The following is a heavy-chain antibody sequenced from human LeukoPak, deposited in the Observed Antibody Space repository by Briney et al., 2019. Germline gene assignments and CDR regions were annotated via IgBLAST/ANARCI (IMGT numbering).Heavy chain of an antibody. J-gene: IGHJ5*02. CDR1: GFTFSSYW. Sequence: GGSLRLSCAASGFTFSSYWMSWVRQAPGKGLEWVADIKGDGSAQYYVDSVKGRFTISRDNAKNSLNLQMNSLRAEDTAVYYCATSSDAPGNHWGQGTLVTVSS. CDR3: ATSSDAPGNH. V-gene: IGHV3-7*01. D-gene: IGHD2-2*01. CDR2: IKGDGSAQ.